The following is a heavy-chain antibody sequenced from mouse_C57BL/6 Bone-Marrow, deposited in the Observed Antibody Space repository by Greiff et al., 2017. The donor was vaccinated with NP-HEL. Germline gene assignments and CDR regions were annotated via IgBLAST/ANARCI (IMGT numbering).Heavy chain of an antibody. CDR2: IYPRSGNT. J-gene: IGHJ3*01. CDR1: GYTFTSYG. Sequence: VNLVESGAELARPGASVKLSCKASGYTFTSYGISWVKQRTGQGLEWIGEIYPRSGNTYSNEKFKGKATLTADKSSSTAYMELRSLTSEYSAVYFCARYYYGSRPWFAYWGQGTLVTVSA. V-gene: IGHV1-81*01. CDR3: ARYYYGSRPWFAY. D-gene: IGHD1-1*01.